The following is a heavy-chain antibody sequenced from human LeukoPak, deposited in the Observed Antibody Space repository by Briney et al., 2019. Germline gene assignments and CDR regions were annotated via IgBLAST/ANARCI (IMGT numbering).Heavy chain of an antibody. V-gene: IGHV4-34*01. CDR2: INHGGST. J-gene: IGHJ4*02. CDR3: AIYPPDYSSAWYFDY. CDR1: GGSFSGYY. D-gene: IGHD6-19*01. Sequence: PSETLSLTCAVYGGSFSGYYWSWIRQPPGKGLEWIGEINHGGSTNYNPSLKSRVTISVDTSKNHFSLRLSSVTAADAAVYYCAIYPPDYSSAWYFDYWGQGTLVTVSS.